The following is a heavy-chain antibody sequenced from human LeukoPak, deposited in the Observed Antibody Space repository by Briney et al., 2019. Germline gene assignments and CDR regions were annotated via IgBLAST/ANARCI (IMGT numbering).Heavy chain of an antibody. CDR3: ARSSGSVSGWRYDAFDI. V-gene: IGHV5-51*01. D-gene: IGHD6-19*01. J-gene: IGHJ3*02. Sequence: GESLKISCKGSGYNFSNYGIGWVRQMPGKGLEWMGLIDPGDSHAIYSPSFQGQVTISADKSISAAYLQWSSLKASDTAMYYCARSSGSVSGWRYDAFDIWGQGTMVTVSS. CDR1: GYNFSNYG. CDR2: IDPGDSHA.